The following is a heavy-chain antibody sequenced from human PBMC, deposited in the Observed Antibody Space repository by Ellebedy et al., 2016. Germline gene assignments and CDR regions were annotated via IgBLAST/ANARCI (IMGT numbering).Heavy chain of an antibody. J-gene: IGHJ4*02. V-gene: IGHV1-18*01. CDR1: GYTFTNYG. CDR3: AADYGDYVIED. Sequence: ASVKVSCKASGYTFTNYGISWVRQAPGQGLEWMGWISTYNGNTNYAQKLQGRVTITADKSTSTDHMELSSLRSEDTAVYYCAADYGDYVIEDWGQGTLITVSS. D-gene: IGHD4-17*01. CDR2: ISTYNGNT.